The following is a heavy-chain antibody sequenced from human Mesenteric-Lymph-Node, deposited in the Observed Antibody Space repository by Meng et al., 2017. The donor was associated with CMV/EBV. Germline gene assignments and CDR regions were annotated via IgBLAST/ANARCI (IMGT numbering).Heavy chain of an antibody. D-gene: IGHD3-9*01. J-gene: IGHJ4*02. CDR3: STYFIRYSDY. V-gene: IGHV3-15*01. CDR1: GFSFSYAW. CDR2: IKNKADSGAT. Sequence: GESLKISCAASGFSFSYAWMTWVCQAPGKGLEWVGRIKNKADSGATDYAAPVRGRFTISRDDSKNTLYLHMTSLRTEDTAVYYCSTYFIRYSDYWGQGTLVTSPQ.